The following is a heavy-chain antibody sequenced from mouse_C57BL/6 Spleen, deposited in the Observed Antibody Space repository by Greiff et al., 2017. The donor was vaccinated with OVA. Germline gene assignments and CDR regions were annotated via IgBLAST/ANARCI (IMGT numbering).Heavy chain of an antibody. Sequence: VQLQQSGPELVKPGASVKIPCKASGYTFTDYNMDWVKQSHGKSLEWIGDINPNNGGTIYNQKFKGKATLTVDKSSSTADMELRSLTSEDTAVYYCARRRDYYGSSYYFDYWGQGTTLTVSS. D-gene: IGHD1-1*01. V-gene: IGHV1-18*01. CDR3: ARRRDYYGSSYYFDY. CDR1: GYTFTDYN. J-gene: IGHJ2*01. CDR2: INPNNGGT.